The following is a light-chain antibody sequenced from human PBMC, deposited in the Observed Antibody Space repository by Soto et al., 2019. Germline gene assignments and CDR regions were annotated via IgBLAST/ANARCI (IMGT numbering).Light chain of an antibody. CDR2: NVI. Sequence: QSALTQPRSVSGSPGQSVTISCTGTSSDVGGYNFVSWYQHHPGKAPKLMIYNVIQRPSGVPDRFSASKSGNTDSLTISGLQAEDEADYYCCSYAGSYTYVFGTGTKLTVL. V-gene: IGLV2-11*01. J-gene: IGLJ1*01. CDR3: CSYAGSYTYV. CDR1: SSDVGGYNF.